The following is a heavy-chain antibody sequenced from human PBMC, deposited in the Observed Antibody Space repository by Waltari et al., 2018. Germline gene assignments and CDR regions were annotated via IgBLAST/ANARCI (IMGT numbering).Heavy chain of an antibody. Sequence: QILLLQSGPEVKKPGTSVKVSCKASGFSLGAAAMQWVRQARVQRLEWIGWIVGSSGYTKYAQKFQERVTITRDMATNTAELELGSLRSEDTAIYYCAATSGYKFGLLVDWGLGTLVTVSS. CDR3: AATSGYKFGLLVD. V-gene: IGHV1-58*02. J-gene: IGHJ4*02. CDR2: IVGSSGYT. D-gene: IGHD5-12*01. CDR1: GFSLGAAA.